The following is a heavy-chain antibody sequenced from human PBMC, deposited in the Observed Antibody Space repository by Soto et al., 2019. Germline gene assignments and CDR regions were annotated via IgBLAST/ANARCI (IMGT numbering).Heavy chain of an antibody. V-gene: IGHV1-46*01. CDR2: INPSGGST. J-gene: IGHJ5*02. D-gene: IGHD3-3*01. CDR3: AREGSAIFGVVTINWFDP. CDR1: GYTFTSYY. Sequence: GASVKVSCKASGYTFTSYYMHWVRQAPGQGLEWMGIINPSGGSTSYAQKFQGRVTMTRDTSTSTVYMELSSLRSEDTAVYYCAREGSAIFGVVTINWFDPWGQGTLVTVSS.